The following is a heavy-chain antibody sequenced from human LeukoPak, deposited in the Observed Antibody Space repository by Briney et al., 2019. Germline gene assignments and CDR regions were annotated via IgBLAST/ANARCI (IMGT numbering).Heavy chain of an antibody. Sequence: SETLSLTCTVSGGSISSYCWSWIRQPPGKGLERIGYIYYSGSTNYNPSLKSRVTISLDTSKNQFSLKLSSVTAADTAVYYCARGRGYSGYFGYYYMDVWGKGTTVTISS. CDR2: IYYSGST. V-gene: IGHV4-59*01. CDR1: GGSISSYC. D-gene: IGHD5-12*01. J-gene: IGHJ6*03. CDR3: ARGRGYSGYFGYYYMDV.